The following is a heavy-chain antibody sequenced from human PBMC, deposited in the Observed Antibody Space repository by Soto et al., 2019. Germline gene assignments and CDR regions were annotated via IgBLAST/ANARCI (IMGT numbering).Heavy chain of an antibody. CDR2: ISSSSSYI. CDR1: GFTFSSYS. CDR3: AASSGDGEDY. Sequence: GGSLRLSCAASGFTFSSYSMNWVRQAPGKGLEWVSSISSSSSYIYYADSVKGRFTISRNNAKNSLYLQMNSLRAEDTAVYYCAASSGDGEDYWGQGTLVTVSS. D-gene: IGHD7-27*01. J-gene: IGHJ4*02. V-gene: IGHV3-21*01.